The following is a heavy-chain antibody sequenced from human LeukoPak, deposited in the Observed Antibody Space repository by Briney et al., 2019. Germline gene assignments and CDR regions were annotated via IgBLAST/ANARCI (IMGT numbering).Heavy chain of an antibody. Sequence: PGGSLRLSCAASGFTFSSYNMNWVRQAPGKGPEWVSSISSSSDYIYYADSVKGRFTISRDNAKNSLYLQMNSLRAEDTAVYYCARDLSSSSDRYFDYWGQGTLVTVSS. CDR3: ARDLSSSSDRYFDY. J-gene: IGHJ4*02. V-gene: IGHV3-21*01. D-gene: IGHD6-13*01. CDR2: ISSSSDYI. CDR1: GFTFSSYN.